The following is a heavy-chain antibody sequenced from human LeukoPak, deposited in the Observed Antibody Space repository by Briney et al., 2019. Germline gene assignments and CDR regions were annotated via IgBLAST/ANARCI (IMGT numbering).Heavy chain of an antibody. CDR1: GFTFSDHY. CDR3: ARDEGYSYGYDY. D-gene: IGHD5-18*01. CDR2: TRNKANSYTT. Sequence: GGSLRLSCAASGFTFSDHYMDWVRQASGKGLEWVGRTRNKANSYTTEYAASVKGRFTISRDDSKNSLYLQMNSLKTEDTAVYYCARDEGYSYGYDYWGQGTLVTVSS. J-gene: IGHJ4*02. V-gene: IGHV3-72*01.